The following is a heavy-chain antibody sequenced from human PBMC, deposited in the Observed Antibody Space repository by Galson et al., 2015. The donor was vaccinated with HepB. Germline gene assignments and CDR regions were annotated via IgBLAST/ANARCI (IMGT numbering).Heavy chain of an antibody. V-gene: IGHV1-24*01. CDR2: FDPEDGET. CDR3: ATIRDVDTAMSSRRGYFDY. D-gene: IGHD5-18*01. CDR1: GYTLTELS. J-gene: IGHJ4*02. Sequence: SVKVSCKVSGYTLTELSMHWVRQAPGKGLEWMGGFDPEDGETIYAQKFQGRVTMTEDTSTDTAYMELSSLRSEDTAVYYCATIRDVDTAMSSRRGYFDYWGQGTLVTVSS.